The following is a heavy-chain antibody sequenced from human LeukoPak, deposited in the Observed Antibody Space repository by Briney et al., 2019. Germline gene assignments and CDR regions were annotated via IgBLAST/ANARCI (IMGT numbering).Heavy chain of an antibody. Sequence: SETLSLTCAVYGGSFSGYYWSWLRQPPGKGLEWIGEINHSGSTNYNPSLKSRVTVSVDTSKNQFSLKLSSVTAADTAVYYCARRPAAARWKGIDYWGQGTLVIVSS. D-gene: IGHD2-2*01. CDR2: INHSGST. J-gene: IGHJ4*02. V-gene: IGHV4-34*01. CDR3: ARRPAAARWKGIDY. CDR1: GGSFSGYY.